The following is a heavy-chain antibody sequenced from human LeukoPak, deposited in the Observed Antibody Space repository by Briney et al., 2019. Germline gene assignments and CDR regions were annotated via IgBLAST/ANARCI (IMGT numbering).Heavy chain of an antibody. CDR2: INPSGGST. J-gene: IGHJ5*02. V-gene: IGHV1-46*01. CDR1: GYTFTSYY. D-gene: IGHD3-10*01. Sequence: ASVKVSCKASGYTFTSYYMHWVRQAPGQGLEWMGIINPSGGSTSYAQKFQGRVTTTRDTSTSTVYMELSSLRSEDTAVYYCARDPITMVRGVIIRNNWFDPWGQGTLVTVSS. CDR3: ARDPITMVRGVIIRNNWFDP.